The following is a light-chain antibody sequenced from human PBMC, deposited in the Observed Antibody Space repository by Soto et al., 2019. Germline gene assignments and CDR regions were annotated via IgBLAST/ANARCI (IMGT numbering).Light chain of an antibody. V-gene: IGKV3-15*01. J-gene: IGKJ1*01. CDR2: GAS. CDR3: QQYKDSPKT. Sequence: EPVVTQSPATLSVPPGGRAVIFCRASQSVDSYLAWYQLRPGQAPRVLIYGASTRASGVPDRFSGSGSGTEFTLSIGSLQSEDAAVYYCQQYKDSPKTFGQGTKVEIK. CDR1: QSVDSY.